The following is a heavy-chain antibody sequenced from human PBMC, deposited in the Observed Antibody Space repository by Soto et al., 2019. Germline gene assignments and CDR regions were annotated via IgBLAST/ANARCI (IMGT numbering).Heavy chain of an antibody. V-gene: IGHV4-61*01. J-gene: IGHJ5*02. Sequence: PSETLSLTCTVSGGAVSSGTYYWSWIRQPPGKGLEWIGHIYFTGSTNYNPSLKSRVTMSLDTSRNQFSLKLSSVTAADTAVYYRTRGPPRVQWFDPWGLGTLVTVSS. CDR3: TRGPPRVQWFDP. CDR1: GGAVSSGTYY. CDR2: IYFTGST.